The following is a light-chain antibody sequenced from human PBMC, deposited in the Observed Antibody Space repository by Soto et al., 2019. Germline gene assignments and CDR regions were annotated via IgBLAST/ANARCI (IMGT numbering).Light chain of an antibody. CDR3: SSYAGINNLWV. CDR1: SSDVGGYKY. J-gene: IGLJ1*01. CDR2: EIN. Sequence: QSALTQPPSASGSPGQSVTISCTGTSSDVGGYKYVSWYQQHPGKAPKLMIFEINKRASGVPDRFSGSKSGNTASLTVSGLQAEDEADYYCSSYAGINNLWVFGTGTKLTVL. V-gene: IGLV2-8*01.